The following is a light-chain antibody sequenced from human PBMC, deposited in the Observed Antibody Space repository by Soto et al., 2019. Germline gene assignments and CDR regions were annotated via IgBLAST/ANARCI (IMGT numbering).Light chain of an antibody. Sequence: QSALTQPASVSGSPGQSITISCSGTSNDIANYDFVSWYQQRPGKAPKLIIFDVSDRPSGVSNRFSGSKSGNTASLTISGLQSEDEGDYYCSSYSTSSTLSVIFGGGTKLTV. CDR1: SNDIANYDF. CDR3: SSYSTSSTLSVI. V-gene: IGLV2-14*03. J-gene: IGLJ2*01. CDR2: DVS.